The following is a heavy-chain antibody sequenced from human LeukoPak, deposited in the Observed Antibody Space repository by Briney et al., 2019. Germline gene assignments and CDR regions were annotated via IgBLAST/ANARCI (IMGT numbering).Heavy chain of an antibody. CDR3: AKDRISMVRSSDIDN. CDR2: ITYDDFYK. J-gene: IGHJ4*02. V-gene: IGHV3-30*18. CDR1: GFTFRSYG. Sequence: PGGSLRLSWAASGFTFRSYGMHWVRQAPGKGLEWVALITYDDFYKYYGDSVKGRFTISRDNSKNTLYLQMNSLRPEDTAVYYCAKDRISMVRSSDIDNWGQGTLVTVSS. D-gene: IGHD3-10*01.